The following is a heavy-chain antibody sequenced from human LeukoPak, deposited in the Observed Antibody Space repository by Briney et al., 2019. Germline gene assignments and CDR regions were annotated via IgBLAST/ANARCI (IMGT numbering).Heavy chain of an antibody. D-gene: IGHD4-17*01. CDR2: ISSSSSTI. J-gene: IGHJ4*02. Sequence: GGSLRLSCAASGFTFSSYSMTWVRQAPGKGLEWVSYISSSSSTIYYADSVKGRFTISRDNAKNSLYLQMNSLRAEDTAVYYCAREGYGDYAYWGQGTLVTVSS. CDR1: GFTFSSYS. CDR3: AREGYGDYAY. V-gene: IGHV3-48*01.